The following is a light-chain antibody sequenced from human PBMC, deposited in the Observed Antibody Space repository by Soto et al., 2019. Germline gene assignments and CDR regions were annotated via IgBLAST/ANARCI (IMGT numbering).Light chain of an antibody. J-gene: IGLJ1*01. V-gene: IGLV2-14*01. CDR3: SSYSSNTPPYV. CDR2: EVT. CDR1: SSDIGGYNY. Sequence: QSALAQPASVSGSPGQSITISCTGGSSDIGGYNYVSWYQQHPGRAPRLLILEVTNRPSGVPDRFSGSKSGNTASLIIRGLQAEDEADYFCSSYSSNTPPYVFGTGTKLTVL.